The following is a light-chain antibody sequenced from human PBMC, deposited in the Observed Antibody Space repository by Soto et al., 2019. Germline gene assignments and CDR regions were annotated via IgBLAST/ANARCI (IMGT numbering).Light chain of an antibody. CDR1: QSVSSSY. Sequence: EIVLTQSPGTLSFSPGERATLSCRASQSVSSSYLAWYQQKPGQAPRLLIYGASSRATGIPDRFSGSGSGTDFTLTISRLEPEDFAVYYCQQYDSSLLTFGGGTKVEIK. V-gene: IGKV3-20*01. CDR2: GAS. J-gene: IGKJ4*01. CDR3: QQYDSSLLT.